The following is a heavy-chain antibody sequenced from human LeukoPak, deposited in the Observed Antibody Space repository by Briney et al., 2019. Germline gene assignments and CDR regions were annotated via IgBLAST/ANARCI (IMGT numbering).Heavy chain of an antibody. CDR1: GGSLSGYY. CDR2: INHSGST. J-gene: IGHJ4*02. V-gene: IGHV4-34*01. Sequence: SETLSLTCAVYGGSLSGYYWSWIRQPPGKGLEWIGEINHSGSTNYNPSLKSRVTISVDTSKNQFSLKLSSVTAADTAVYYCARGFGNRYYYGSGSLAYWGQGTLVTVSS. CDR3: ARGFGNRYYYGSGSLAY. D-gene: IGHD3-10*01.